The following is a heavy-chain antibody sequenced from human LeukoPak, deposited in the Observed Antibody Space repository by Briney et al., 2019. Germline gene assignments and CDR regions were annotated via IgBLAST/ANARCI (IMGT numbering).Heavy chain of an antibody. V-gene: IGHV4-59*01. J-gene: IGHJ5*02. D-gene: IGHD4-17*01. CDR1: GGSIRNYY. CDR3: ATSGATTVTTWGGSWFDP. Sequence: PSETLSLTCTVSGGSIRNYYWSWIRQPPGKGLECSGDIYYTGITNYSPSLKSRVTISADTSKNQFSLKLSSVTAADTAVYYCATSGATTVTTWGGSWFDPWGQGTLVTVSS. CDR2: IYYTGIT.